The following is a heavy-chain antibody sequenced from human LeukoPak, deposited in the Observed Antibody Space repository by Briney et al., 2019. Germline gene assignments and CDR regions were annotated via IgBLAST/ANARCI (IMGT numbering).Heavy chain of an antibody. CDR3: ARERSITMIVVDGMDV. CDR1: GFTFTTYW. J-gene: IGHJ6*02. D-gene: IGHD3-22*01. Sequence: GGSLRLSCAASGFTFTTYWMHWVRQAPGKGLVWVSHINSDGSITSYADSVKGRFTISRDNAKNTLYLQMNSLRAEDTAVYYCARERSITMIVVDGMDVWGQGTTVTVSS. CDR2: INSDGSIT. V-gene: IGHV3-74*01.